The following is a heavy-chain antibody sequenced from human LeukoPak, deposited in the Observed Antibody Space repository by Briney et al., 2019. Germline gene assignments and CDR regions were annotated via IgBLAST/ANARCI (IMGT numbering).Heavy chain of an antibody. CDR3: ARDPPTTVTTTGFDY. Sequence: GGSLRLSCAASGFTFSSYAMHWVRQAPGKGLEWVSSISSSSSYIYYADSVKGRFTISRDNAKNSLYLQMNSLRAEDTAVYYCARDPPTTVTTTGFDYWGQGTLVTVSS. CDR1: GFTFSSYA. CDR2: ISSSSSYI. D-gene: IGHD4-11*01. J-gene: IGHJ4*02. V-gene: IGHV3-21*01.